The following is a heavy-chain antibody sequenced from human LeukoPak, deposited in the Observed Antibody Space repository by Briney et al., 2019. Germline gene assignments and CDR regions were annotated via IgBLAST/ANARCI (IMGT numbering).Heavy chain of an antibody. D-gene: IGHD6-13*01. CDR1: GFTFSSHW. V-gene: IGHV3-74*01. J-gene: IGHJ4*02. CDR3: AKRWVAAAGQTSIDY. Sequence: PGGSLRLSCAASGFTFSSHWMHWVRQAPGKGLVWVSRINSDGSIISYADSVKGRFTISRDNAKNTLYLQMNSLRAEDTAVYYCAKRWVAAAGQTSIDYWGQGTLVTVSS. CDR2: INSDGSII.